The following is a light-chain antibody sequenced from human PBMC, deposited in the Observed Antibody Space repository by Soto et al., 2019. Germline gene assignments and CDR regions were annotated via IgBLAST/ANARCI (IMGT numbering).Light chain of an antibody. CDR1: ARLLHKNGYNY. J-gene: IGKJ1*01. CDR2: LGS. Sequence: IVMTQSPLSLSVTPGEAASISCMSSARLLHKNGYNYEDWYMQKPGQSPQLLIYLGSNRASGVPDRFSGSGSDTYFTLEISRVEADDVGVYYCMQPLENFRTFGQGTKVDIK. V-gene: IGKV2-28*01. CDR3: MQPLENFRT.